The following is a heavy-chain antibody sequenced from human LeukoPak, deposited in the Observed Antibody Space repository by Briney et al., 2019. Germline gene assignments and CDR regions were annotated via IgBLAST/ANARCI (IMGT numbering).Heavy chain of an antibody. D-gene: IGHD3-10*01. CDR3: AKEPGETSLFVVDY. CDR2: IWYDGSSK. Sequence: GGSLRLSCAAPGFTFSRYGMHWVRQAPGKGLEWLAVIWYDGSSKYHADSVKGRFIISRDSSMNTLFLQMNSLRAEDTAVYYCAKEPGETSLFVVDYWGQGTLVTVSS. V-gene: IGHV3-30*02. CDR1: GFTFSRYG. J-gene: IGHJ4*02.